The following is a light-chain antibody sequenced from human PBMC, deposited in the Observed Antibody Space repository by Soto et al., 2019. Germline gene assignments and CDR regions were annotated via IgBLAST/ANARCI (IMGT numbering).Light chain of an antibody. CDR2: SNN. J-gene: IGLJ1*01. V-gene: IGLV1-44*01. CDR3: ATWDDSLNGLYV. CDR1: NSNVGRNG. Sequence: SVLTQSPSASGTPGQRDTITCSGSNSNVGRNGVNWYQQLPGTAPKLLVYSNNQRLSGVPDRFSGSKSGTSASLAISVLQSEDEADYYCATWDDSLNGLYVFGTGTKVTVL.